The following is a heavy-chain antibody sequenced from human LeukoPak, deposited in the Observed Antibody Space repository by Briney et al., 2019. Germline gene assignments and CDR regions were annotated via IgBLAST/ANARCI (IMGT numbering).Heavy chain of an antibody. CDR3: LLDTAPRL. D-gene: IGHD5-18*01. CDR1: GYSISSGYY. V-gene: IGHV4-38-2*02. Sequence: PSETLSLTCTVSGYSISSGYYWGWIRQPPGKGLEWIGSIYHSGSTYYNPSLKSRVTISVDTSKNQFSLKLSSVTAADTAVYYCLLDTAPRLWGQGTLVTVSS. CDR2: IYHSGST. J-gene: IGHJ4*02.